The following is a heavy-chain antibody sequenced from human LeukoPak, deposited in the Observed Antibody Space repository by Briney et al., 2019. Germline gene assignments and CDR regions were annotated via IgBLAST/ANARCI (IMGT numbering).Heavy chain of an antibody. V-gene: IGHV3-7*01. J-gene: IGHJ4*02. CDR3: ARVTMIVAPPEGY. D-gene: IGHD3-22*01. Sequence: GGSLRLSCAASGFTFSSYWMSWVRQAPGKGLEWVANIKQDGSEKYYVDSVKGRFTISRDNAKNSLYLQMNSLRAEDTAVYYCARVTMIVAPPEGYWGQGTLVTVSS. CDR1: GFTFSSYW. CDR2: IKQDGSEK.